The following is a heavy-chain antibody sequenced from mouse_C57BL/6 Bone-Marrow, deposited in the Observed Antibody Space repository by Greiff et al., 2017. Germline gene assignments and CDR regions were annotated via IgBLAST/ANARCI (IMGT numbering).Heavy chain of an antibody. CDR2: IDPETGGT. J-gene: IGHJ4*01. Sequence: VQLQQSGAELVRPGASVTLSCKASGYTFTDYEMHWVKQTPVHGLEWIGAIDPETGGTAYNQKFKGKAILTADKSSSTAYMELRSLTSEDSAVYYCTRSYITTVVATDAMDYWGQGTSVTVSS. D-gene: IGHD1-1*01. V-gene: IGHV1-15*01. CDR3: TRSYITTVVATDAMDY. CDR1: GYTFTDYE.